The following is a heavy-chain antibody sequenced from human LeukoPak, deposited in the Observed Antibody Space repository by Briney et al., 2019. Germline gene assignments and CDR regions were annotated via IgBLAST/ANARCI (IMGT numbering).Heavy chain of an antibody. J-gene: IGHJ5*02. Sequence: GSSVKVSCKTSGGAFNNYAITWLRQAPGQGLEWMGRIIPIVDRTNYAQKFQGRVTITADKSSSTAYMESSSLRSGDTAVYHCARARYIGAAAGTLWFDTWGQGTLVTVSS. V-gene: IGHV1-69*04. CDR2: IIPIVDRT. CDR1: GGAFNNYA. CDR3: ARARYIGAAAGTLWFDT. D-gene: IGHD6-13*01.